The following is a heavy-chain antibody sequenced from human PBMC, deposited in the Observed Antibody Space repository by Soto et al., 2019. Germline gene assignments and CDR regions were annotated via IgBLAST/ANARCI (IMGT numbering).Heavy chain of an antibody. D-gene: IGHD3-9*01. J-gene: IGHJ6*03. CDR1: GCSISSYY. Sequence: SETLSLTCTVSGCSISSYYWSWIRQPPGKGLEWIGYIYYSGSTNYNPSLKSRVTISVDTSKNQFSLKLSSVTAADTAVYYCARRHDILTGYYIHYYMDVWGKGTTVTVSS. V-gene: IGHV4-59*08. CDR2: IYYSGST. CDR3: ARRHDILTGYYIHYYMDV.